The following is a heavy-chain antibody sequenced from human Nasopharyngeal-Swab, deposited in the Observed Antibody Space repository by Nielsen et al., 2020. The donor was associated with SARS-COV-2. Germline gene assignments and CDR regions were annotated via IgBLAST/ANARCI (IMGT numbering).Heavy chain of an antibody. D-gene: IGHD6-13*01. CDR1: GFTFSSYG. CDR2: IWYDGSNK. CDR3: AREPGIAAAGTNYYYYGMDV. J-gene: IGHJ6*02. Sequence: GGSLRLSCAASGFTFSSYGMHWVRQAPGKGLEWVAVIWYDGSNKYYADSVKGRLTISRDNSKNTLYLQMNSLRAEDTAVYYCAREPGIAAAGTNYYYYGMDVWGQGTTVTVSS. V-gene: IGHV3-33*01.